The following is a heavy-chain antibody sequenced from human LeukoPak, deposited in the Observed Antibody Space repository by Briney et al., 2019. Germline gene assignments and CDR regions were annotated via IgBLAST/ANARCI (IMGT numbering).Heavy chain of an antibody. V-gene: IGHV3-43*01. Sequence: GGSLRLSCAASGFTFDDYTMHWVRQAPGKGLEWVSLISWDGGSTYYADSVKGRFTISRDNAKNSLYLQMNSLRAEDTAVYYCASGGTYDGAFDIWGQGTMVTVSS. CDR1: GFTFDDYT. J-gene: IGHJ3*02. CDR2: ISWDGGST. D-gene: IGHD3-16*01. CDR3: ASGGTYDGAFDI.